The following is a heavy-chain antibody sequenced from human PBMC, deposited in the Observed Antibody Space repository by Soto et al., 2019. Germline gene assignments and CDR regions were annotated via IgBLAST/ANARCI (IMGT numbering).Heavy chain of an antibody. CDR1: GFTFSSYS. CDR3: ARGHLTGYYNPLYYMDV. V-gene: IGHV3-21*01. CDR2: ISSSSSYI. Sequence: PGGALRLSCAASGFTFSSYSMNWVRQAPGKGLEWVSSISSSSSYIYYADSVKGRFTISRDNAKNSLYLQMNSLRAEDTAVYYCARGHLTGYYNPLYYMDVWGKGTTVTVSS. J-gene: IGHJ6*03. D-gene: IGHD3-9*01.